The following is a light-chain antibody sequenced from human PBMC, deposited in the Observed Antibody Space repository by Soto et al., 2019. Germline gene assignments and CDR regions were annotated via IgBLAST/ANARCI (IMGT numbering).Light chain of an antibody. V-gene: IGKV3-20*01. CDR1: QSVSSNY. CDR3: QQYGSSPT. J-gene: IGKJ1*01. Sequence: DIVLTQSPGTLSLSPGERATLSCRSSQSVSSNYLAWYQQKPDQAPRLVIYDVSGRATGIPDRFSGSGSGTDFTLTSSRLEPEDSAVYYCQQYGSSPTFGQGTKVEIK. CDR2: DVS.